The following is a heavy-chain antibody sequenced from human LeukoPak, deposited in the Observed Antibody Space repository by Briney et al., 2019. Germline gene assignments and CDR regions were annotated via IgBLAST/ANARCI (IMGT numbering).Heavy chain of an antibody. CDR3: AEQSLWGAFDI. J-gene: IGHJ3*02. CDR2: ISGDSNTI. Sequence: GGSLRLSCAASGFTFSTYSMIWVRQAPGKGLEWLSYISGDSNTIYYADSVKGRFTISRDNSKNTLYLQMNSLRAEDTAVYYCAEQSLWGAFDIWGQGTMVTVSS. V-gene: IGHV3-48*01. D-gene: IGHD1-26*01. CDR1: GFTFSTYS.